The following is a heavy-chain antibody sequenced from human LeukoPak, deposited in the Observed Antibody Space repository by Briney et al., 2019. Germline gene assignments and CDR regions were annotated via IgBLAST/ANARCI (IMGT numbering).Heavy chain of an antibody. Sequence: PSETLSLTCAVSGGSISSGGYSWSWIRQPPGKGLEWIGYIYHSGSTYYNPSLKSRVTISVDRSKNQFSLKLSSVTAADTAVYYCASISGSGSDAFDIWGQGTMVTVSS. CDR2: IYHSGST. CDR1: GGSISSGGYS. D-gene: IGHD3-10*01. V-gene: IGHV4-30-2*01. CDR3: ASISGSGSDAFDI. J-gene: IGHJ3*02.